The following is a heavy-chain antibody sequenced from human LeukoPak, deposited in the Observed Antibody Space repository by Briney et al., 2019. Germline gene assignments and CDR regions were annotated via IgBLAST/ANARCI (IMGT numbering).Heavy chain of an antibody. J-gene: IGHJ3*02. V-gene: IGHV3-74*01. CDR2: INSDGSST. CDR3: ARWSRGDAFDI. CDR1: GFTFSSYW. Sequence: AGGSLRLSCAASGFTFSSYWMHWVRQAPRKGLVWVSRINSDGSSTSYADSVKGRFTISRDNAKNTLYLQMNSLRAEDTAVYYCARWSRGDAFDIWGQGTMVTVSS.